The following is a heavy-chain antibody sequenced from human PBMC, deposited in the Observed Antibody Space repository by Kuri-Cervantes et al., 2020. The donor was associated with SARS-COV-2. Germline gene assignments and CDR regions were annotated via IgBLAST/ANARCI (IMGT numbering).Heavy chain of an antibody. V-gene: IGHV1-24*01. D-gene: IGHD3-10*01. J-gene: IGHJ6*03. CDR2: FDPEDGET. CDR1: GYTLTELS. Sequence: ASVKVSCKVSGYTLTELSMHWVRQAPGKGLEWMGGFDPEDGETIYAQKFQGRVTMTEDTSTDTAYMELSSLRSEDTAVYYCAKDWGSGFTPGYYYMDVWGKGTTVTVSS. CDR3: AKDWGSGFTPGYYYMDV.